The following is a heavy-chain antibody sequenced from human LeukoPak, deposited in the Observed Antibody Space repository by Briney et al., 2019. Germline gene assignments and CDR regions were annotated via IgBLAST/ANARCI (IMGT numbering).Heavy chain of an antibody. Sequence: ASETLSLTCTVSGGSISSSSYYWGWIRQPPGKGLEWIGSIYYSGSTYYNPSLKSRVTISVDTSKNQFSLKLSSVTAADTAVYYCARLIAAAGDFDYWGQGILVTVSS. CDR2: IYYSGST. CDR3: ARLIAAAGDFDY. V-gene: IGHV4-39*07. D-gene: IGHD6-13*01. J-gene: IGHJ4*02. CDR1: GGSISSSSYY.